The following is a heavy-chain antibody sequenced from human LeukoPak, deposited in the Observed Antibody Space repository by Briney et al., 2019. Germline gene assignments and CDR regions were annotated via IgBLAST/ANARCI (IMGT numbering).Heavy chain of an antibody. Sequence: PSETLSLTCTVSGGSISSGSYYWCWIRQPAGKGLEWIGRIYTSGSTNYNPSLKSRVTISVDRSKNQFSLKLSSVTAADTAVYYCARDPQDWQYQLLSNHAFDIWGQGTMVTVSS. D-gene: IGHD2-2*01. CDR3: ARDPQDWQYQLLSNHAFDI. CDR2: IYTSGST. V-gene: IGHV4-61*02. J-gene: IGHJ3*02. CDR1: GGSISSGSYY.